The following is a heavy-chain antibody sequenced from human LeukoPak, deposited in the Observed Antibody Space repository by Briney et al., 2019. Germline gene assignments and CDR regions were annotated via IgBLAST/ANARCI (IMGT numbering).Heavy chain of an antibody. CDR3: VKFRGQLLSSYYFDY. CDR1: GFTFSDYA. D-gene: IGHD2-2*01. Sequence: GGSLRLSCVASGFTFSDYAMHWVRQAPGRGPEWVAVISHDATTESYADSVKGRFTISRDNSKNTLYLQMNSLRGEDTAVYYCVKFRGQLLSSYYFDYWGQGTLVTVSS. J-gene: IGHJ4*02. V-gene: IGHV3-30*18. CDR2: ISHDATTE.